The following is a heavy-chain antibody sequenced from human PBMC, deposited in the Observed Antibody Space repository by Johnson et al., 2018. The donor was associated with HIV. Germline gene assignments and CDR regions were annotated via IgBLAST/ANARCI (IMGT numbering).Heavy chain of an antibody. CDR1: GFTFSNAR. CDR2: IRYDGSNK. D-gene: IGHD2/OR15-2a*01. J-gene: IGHJ3*02. CDR3: AKAIGDAFDI. V-gene: IGHV3-30*02. Sequence: VQLVESGGGLVKPGGSLRLSCAASGFTFSNARMSWVRQAPGKGLEWVAFIRYDGSNKYYADSVKGRFTISRDNTNNSLYLQMNSLKAEDTAVYYCAKAIGDAFDIWGQGTMVTVSS.